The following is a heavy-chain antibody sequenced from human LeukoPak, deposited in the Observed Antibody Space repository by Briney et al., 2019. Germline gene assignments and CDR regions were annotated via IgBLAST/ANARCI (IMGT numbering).Heavy chain of an antibody. D-gene: IGHD3-22*01. CDR1: GGSISSGSYY. V-gene: IGHV4-61*02. Sequence: PSETLSLTCTVSGGSISSGSYYWSWIRQPAGKGLEWIGRIYTSGSTNYNPSLKSRVTISVDTSKNQFSLKLSSVTAADTAVYYCARDKEDYYDSSVNYYYYYMDVWGRGTTVTISS. CDR3: ARDKEDYYDSSVNYYYYYMDV. CDR2: IYTSGST. J-gene: IGHJ6*03.